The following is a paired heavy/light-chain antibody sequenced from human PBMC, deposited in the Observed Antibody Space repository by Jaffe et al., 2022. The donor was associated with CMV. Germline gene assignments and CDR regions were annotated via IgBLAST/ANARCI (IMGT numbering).Light chain of an antibody. CDR3: QHRVKWPFT. J-gene: IGKJ4*01. V-gene: IGKV3-11*01. CDR1: QSVNTY. CDR2: DAS. Sequence: EIVLTQSPTTLSLSPGERATLSCRASQSVNTYLAWYQQKPGQAPRLLIYDASKRATGIPARFSGSASGTDFTLTISSLEPEDFALYYCQHRVKWPFTFGGGTKVEIK.
Heavy chain of an antibody. V-gene: IGHV3-11*01. J-gene: IGHJ4*02. CDR3: VRESYYDGSGYFSDS. Sequence: QVQLIESGGGLVKPGGSLRLSCAASGFTFSDHYMSWIRQAPGKGLEWVSYISVTGSAMYYADSVKGRFTISRDNAKNSLYLQMNSLRAEDTAVYYCVRESYYDGSGYFSDSWGQGTRITVSS. D-gene: IGHD3-22*01. CDR1: GFTFSDHY. CDR2: ISVTGSAM.